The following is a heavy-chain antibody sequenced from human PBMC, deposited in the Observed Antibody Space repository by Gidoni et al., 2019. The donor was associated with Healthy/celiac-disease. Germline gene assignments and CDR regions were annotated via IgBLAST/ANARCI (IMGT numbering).Heavy chain of an antibody. J-gene: IGHJ4*02. Sequence: EVQLLESGGGLVQPGGSLRLSCAASGFTFSSYAMSWVGQAPGKGLEWVSAISGSGGSTYYADAVKGRFTISRDNSKNTLYLQMNSLRAEDTAVYYCAKDADCGGDQCDDYWGQGTLVTVSS. CDR3: AKDADCGGDQCDDY. V-gene: IGHV3-23*01. D-gene: IGHD2-21*02. CDR2: ISGSGGST. CDR1: GFTFSSYA.